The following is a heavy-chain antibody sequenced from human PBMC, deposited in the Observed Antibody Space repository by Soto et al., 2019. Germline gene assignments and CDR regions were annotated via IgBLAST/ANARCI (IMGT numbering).Heavy chain of an antibody. CDR1: GGSISSYY. Sequence: QVQLQESGPGLVKPSETLSLTCTASGGSISSYYWSWIRQPPGKGLEWIGYIYYSGSTNYYPSLKSRVTISVDTSKNQCALKRSSVTAAYTGVYYCARLWGWSADYWGQGTLVTVSS. CDR3: ARLWGWSADY. D-gene: IGHD3-16*01. V-gene: IGHV4-59*08. J-gene: IGHJ4*02. CDR2: IYYSGST.